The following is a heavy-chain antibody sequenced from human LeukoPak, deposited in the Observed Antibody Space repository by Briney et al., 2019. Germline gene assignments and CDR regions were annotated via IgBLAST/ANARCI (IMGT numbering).Heavy chain of an antibody. CDR3: ARVKWELSYYFDY. CDR2: IYYSGST. D-gene: IGHD1-26*01. V-gene: IGHV4-59*01. J-gene: IGHJ4*02. Sequence: SETLSLTCTVSGGSISSYYWSWIRQPPGKGLEWNGYIYYSGSTNYNPSLKSRVTISVDTSKNQFSLKLSSVTAADTAVYYCARVKWELSYYFDYWGQGTLVTVSS. CDR1: GGSISSYY.